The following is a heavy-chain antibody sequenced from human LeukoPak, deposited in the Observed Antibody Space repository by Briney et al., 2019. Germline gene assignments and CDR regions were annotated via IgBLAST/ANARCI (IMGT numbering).Heavy chain of an antibody. V-gene: IGHV3-23*01. CDR2: ISDSGGNT. Sequence: GGSLRLSCAASGFTFSSYAMSWVRQAPGKGLEWVSTISDSGGNTYYADSVKGRSTISRDNSKNTLYLQMDSLRAEDTALYYCAKDGFRGDCIGGSCYPFDPWGQGTLVTVSS. CDR1: GFTFSSYA. D-gene: IGHD2-15*01. CDR3: AKDGFRGDCIGGSCYPFDP. J-gene: IGHJ5*02.